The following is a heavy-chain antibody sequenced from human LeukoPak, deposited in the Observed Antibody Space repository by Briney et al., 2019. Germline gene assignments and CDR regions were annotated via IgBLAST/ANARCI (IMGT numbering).Heavy chain of an antibody. J-gene: IGHJ6*03. D-gene: IGHD6-13*01. CDR2: INPSGGST. CDR3: ASSSPYYYMDV. V-gene: IGHV1-46*01. CDR1: GYTFTSYY. Sequence: ASVKVSCKASGYTFTSYYMHWVRQAPGQGLEWMGIINPSGGSTSYAQKFQGRVTMTRDMSTSTVYMELSSLRSEDTAVYYCASSSPYYYMDVWGKGTTVTVSS.